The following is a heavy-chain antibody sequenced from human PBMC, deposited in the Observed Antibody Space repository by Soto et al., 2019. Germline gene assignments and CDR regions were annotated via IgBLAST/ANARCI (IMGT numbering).Heavy chain of an antibody. J-gene: IGHJ4*02. Sequence: QVQLVQSGAEVKKPGSSVKVSCKTSGGSFSSYAVSWVRQAPGQGLEWMGGIIPFLGTENYAQKFQGRVTITADNPPNTAYMDLNSLRFEDTAVYYCARGPPAAAMAKFDYWGQGTPVTVSS. V-gene: IGHV1-69*06. CDR1: GGSFSSYA. D-gene: IGHD5-18*01. CDR2: IIPFLGTE. CDR3: ARGPPAAAMAKFDY.